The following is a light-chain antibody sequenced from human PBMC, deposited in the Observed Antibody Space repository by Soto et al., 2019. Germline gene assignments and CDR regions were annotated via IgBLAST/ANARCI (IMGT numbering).Light chain of an antibody. J-gene: IGKJ4*01. CDR1: QSISNK. V-gene: IGKV3-15*01. CDR2: GAS. CDR3: QHYSNWPLT. Sequence: EIVMTQSPATLSVSPGERATLSCRASQSISNKLAWYQQKPGQAPRLLIYGASTRATGIPARFSGSGSGTEFTLTITSLQSEDFAVYYCQHYSNWPLTFGGGTKVDI.